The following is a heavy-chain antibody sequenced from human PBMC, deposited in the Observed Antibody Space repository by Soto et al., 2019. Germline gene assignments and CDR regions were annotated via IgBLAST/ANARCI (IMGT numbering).Heavy chain of an antibody. CDR2: INHSGST. CDR3: ARLASGWQYYYFDF. Sequence: QVQLQQWGAGLLKPSETLSLTCAVYGGSFRPYFWSWIRQPPGKGLEWIGEINHSGSTNYNPSITRRDTLSVDTSKNQVSLKLTAVTAADTAVYYCARLASGWQYYYFDFWGRGTPVTVSS. J-gene: IGHJ2*01. CDR1: GGSFRPYF. D-gene: IGHD6-19*01. V-gene: IGHV4-34*01.